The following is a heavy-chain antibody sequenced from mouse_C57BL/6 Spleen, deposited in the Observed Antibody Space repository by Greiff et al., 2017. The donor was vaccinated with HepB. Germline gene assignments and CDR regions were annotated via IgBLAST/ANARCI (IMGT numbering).Heavy chain of an antibody. CDR1: GYTFTDYY. CDR2: IHPNNGGT. J-gene: IGHJ4*01. Sequence: EVKLQQSGPELVKPGASVKISCKASGYTFTDYYMNWVKQSHGKSLEWIGDIHPNNGGTSYNQKFKGKATLTVDKSSSTAYMELRSLTSEDSAVYYCARKVASANWVYYYAMDYWGQGTSVTVSS. CDR3: ARKVASANWVYYYAMDY. D-gene: IGHD4-1*01. V-gene: IGHV1-26*01.